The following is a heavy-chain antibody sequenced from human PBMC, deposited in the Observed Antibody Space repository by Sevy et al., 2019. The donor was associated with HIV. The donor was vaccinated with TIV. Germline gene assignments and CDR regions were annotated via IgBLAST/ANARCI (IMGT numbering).Heavy chain of an antibody. CDR1: GYTFVSYW. V-gene: IGHV5-51*01. D-gene: IGHD1-26*01. J-gene: IGHJ4*02. CDR3: AKWENGNYIDY. Sequence: GESLKISCQGSGYTFVSYWIGWVRQMPGKGLEWMGMIYPGDSDTKYSPSFEAQVIISADMSRSTAYLQWSSLKASDTGVYYCAKWENGNYIDYWGQGTLVTVSS. CDR2: IYPGDSDT.